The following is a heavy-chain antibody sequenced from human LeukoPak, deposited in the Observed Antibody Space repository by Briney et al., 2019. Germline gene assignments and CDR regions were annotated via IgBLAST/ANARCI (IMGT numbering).Heavy chain of an antibody. Sequence: SETLSLTCAVYGGSFSSYYWSWIRQPPGKGLEWIGEINHSGSTNYNPSLKSRVTISVDTSKNQFSLKLSSVTAADTAVYYCARGRSGYDFWSGYYNWFDPWGQGTLVTVSS. CDR1: GGSFSSYY. CDR2: INHSGST. J-gene: IGHJ5*02. CDR3: ARGRSGYDFWSGYYNWFDP. D-gene: IGHD3-3*01. V-gene: IGHV4-34*01.